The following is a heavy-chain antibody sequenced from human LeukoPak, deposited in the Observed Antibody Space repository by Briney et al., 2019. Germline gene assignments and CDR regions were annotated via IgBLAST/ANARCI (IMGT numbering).Heavy chain of an antibody. CDR3: ARQHCSGGDCYFFD. Sequence: PGGSLRLSCAASGFTFSSYGMHWVRQAPGKGLEWVALIWYDGNNKYYADSVKGRFTISRDNSKNTLYLQLNSLRAEDTAVYYCARQHCSGGDCYFFDWGQGILVTVSS. V-gene: IGHV3-33*01. CDR2: IWYDGNNK. CDR1: GFTFSSYG. J-gene: IGHJ4*02. D-gene: IGHD2-15*01.